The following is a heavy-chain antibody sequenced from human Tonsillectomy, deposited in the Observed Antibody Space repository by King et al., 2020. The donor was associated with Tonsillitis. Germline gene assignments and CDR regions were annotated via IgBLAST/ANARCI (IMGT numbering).Heavy chain of an antibody. J-gene: IGHJ3*02. CDR3: AIRGRYSSGWSRPFDI. V-gene: IGHV5-51*01. CDR2: IYPDDSDT. D-gene: IGHD6-13*01. Sequence: VQLVESGAEVKKPGESLKISCEGSGYRFTSYWIGWVRQMPGKGLEWMGIIYPDDSDTRYSPSFQGQVTFSADKSITTAYLQWSSLKASDTAMYYGAIRGRYSSGWSRPFDIWGQGTMVIVSS. CDR1: GYRFTSYW.